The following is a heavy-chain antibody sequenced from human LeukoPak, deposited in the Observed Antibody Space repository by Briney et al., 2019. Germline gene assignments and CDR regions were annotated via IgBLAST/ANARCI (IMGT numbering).Heavy chain of an antibody. CDR3: SRVYSPNCYSSGYYDY. D-gene: IGHD1-26*01. J-gene: IGHJ4*02. V-gene: IGHV3-21*01. CDR2: ITRTSNHR. CDR1: GFTFSVKD. Sequence: GGALRLSPVAPGFTFSVKDRNWGRQAPGKGLGWGSAITRTSNHRNYTDSVKGRITISRDSTNNSLYLQMNSLRAEDTAVYYCSRVYSPNCYSSGYYDYWGQGTLVTVSS.